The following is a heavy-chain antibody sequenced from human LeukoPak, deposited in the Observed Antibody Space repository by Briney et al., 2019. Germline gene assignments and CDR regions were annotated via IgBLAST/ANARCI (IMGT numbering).Heavy chain of an antibody. CDR2: ISWNSGSR. CDR1: GFTFDDFA. J-gene: IGHJ5*02. Sequence: PGGSLRLSCAASGFTFDDFAMHWVRQAPGKGLERVSGISWNSGSRGYADSVKGRFTISRDNAKNSLYLQMNSLRAEDTAVYYCARAYVEAAAVFWFDPWGQGTLVTVSS. CDR3: ARAYVEAAAVFWFDP. V-gene: IGHV3-9*01. D-gene: IGHD6-13*01.